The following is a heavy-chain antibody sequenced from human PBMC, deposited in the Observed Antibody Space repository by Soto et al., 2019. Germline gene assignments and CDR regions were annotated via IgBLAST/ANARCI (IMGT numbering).Heavy chain of an antibody. V-gene: IGHV3-53*01. D-gene: IGHD4-17*01. CDR2: IYTACRI. CDR1: WVTVNVND. Sequence: PGGSLRLWCGASWVTVNVNDMTWVRHSPGKGLEXVAFIYTACRIFHADSVKGRFTISSDDAENKVYLQMNSLRVEETAVYDCARDPAVTTAYGLDVRGQATTVTVSS. CDR3: ARDPAVTTAYGLDV. J-gene: IGHJ6*02.